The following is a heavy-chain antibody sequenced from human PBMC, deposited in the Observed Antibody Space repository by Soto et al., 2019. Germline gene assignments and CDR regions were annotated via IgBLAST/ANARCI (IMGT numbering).Heavy chain of an antibody. CDR3: ARVETAIVLYSYYGRDE. J-gene: IGHJ6*02. CDR1: GDSISSSNW. D-gene: IGHD5-18*01. V-gene: IGHV4-4*02. Sequence: SGPLALTCAVSGDSISSSNWWSWVRQPPGKGLEWIGEIYHSGSTNYNPSLKSRVTISVDKSKNQFSLKLSSVTAADTAVYYGARVETAIVLYSYYGRDEWHQGNTV. CDR2: IYHSGST.